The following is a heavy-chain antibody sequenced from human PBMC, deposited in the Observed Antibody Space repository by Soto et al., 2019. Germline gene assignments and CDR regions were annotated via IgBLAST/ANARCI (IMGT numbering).Heavy chain of an antibody. CDR3: TRKRFGMDV. J-gene: IGHJ6*02. Sequence: GSLRLSCAASGFAFSSSWKSWVRQAPGKGLEWVANIKEDGSEKDYVDPVKGRFTITRDNAKNSLYLQMNNLRAEDTAVYFCTRKRFGMDVWGQGTTVTVSS. V-gene: IGHV3-7*03. CDR1: GFAFSSSW. CDR2: IKEDGSEK.